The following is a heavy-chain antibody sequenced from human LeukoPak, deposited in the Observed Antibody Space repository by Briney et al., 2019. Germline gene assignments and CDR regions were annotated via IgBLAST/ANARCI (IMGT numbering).Heavy chain of an antibody. CDR2: INHSGST. CDR1: GGSISSYY. Sequence: SETLSLTCTVSGGSISSYYWSWIRQPPGKGLEWIGEINHSGSTNYNPSLKSRVTISVDTSKNQFSLKLSSVTAADTAVYYRARGRWNYGYWGQGTLVTVSS. D-gene: IGHD1-7*01. CDR3: ARGRWNYGY. J-gene: IGHJ4*02. V-gene: IGHV4-34*01.